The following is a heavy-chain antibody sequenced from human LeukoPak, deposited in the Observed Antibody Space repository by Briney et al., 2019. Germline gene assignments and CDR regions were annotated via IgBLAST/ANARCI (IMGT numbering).Heavy chain of an antibody. CDR3: ARDGITMVRGYYGMDV. J-gene: IGHJ6*02. V-gene: IGHV3-66*01. CDR2: IYSGGST. D-gene: IGHD3-10*01. Sequence: GGSLRLSCAASGFTFSSYSMNWVRQAPGKGLEWVSVIYSGGSTYYADSVKGRFTISRDNSKNTLHLQMNSLRAEDTAVYYCARDGITMVRGYYGMDVWGQGTTVTVSS. CDR1: GFTFSSYS.